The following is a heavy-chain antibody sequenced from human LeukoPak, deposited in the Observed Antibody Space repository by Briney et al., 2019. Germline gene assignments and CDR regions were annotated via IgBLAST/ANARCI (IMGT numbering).Heavy chain of an antibody. CDR1: GFSFSSYW. Sequence: GGSLRLSCAASGFSFSSYWMHWVRQAPGKGLVWVSRINSDGSSTTYADSVKGRSSISRDNAKDTLYLHLDSLRAEDTGVYYCARAVRAHPPADFWGQGTLVTVSS. CDR3: ARAVRAHPPADF. V-gene: IGHV3-74*01. CDR2: INSDGSST. J-gene: IGHJ4*02. D-gene: IGHD3-3*01.